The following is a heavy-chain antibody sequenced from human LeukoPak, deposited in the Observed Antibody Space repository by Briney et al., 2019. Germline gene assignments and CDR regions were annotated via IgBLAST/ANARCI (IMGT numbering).Heavy chain of an antibody. Sequence: SETLSLTCTVSGGSISSGDYYWSWIRQPPGKGLEWIGYIYYSGSTYYNPSLKSRLTISVDTSKNQFSLKLSSVTAADTALYYCARSDYGDAYYFDYWGQGTLVTVSS. D-gene: IGHD4-17*01. J-gene: IGHJ4*02. CDR1: GGSISSGDYY. CDR3: ARSDYGDAYYFDY. V-gene: IGHV4-30-4*01. CDR2: IYYSGST.